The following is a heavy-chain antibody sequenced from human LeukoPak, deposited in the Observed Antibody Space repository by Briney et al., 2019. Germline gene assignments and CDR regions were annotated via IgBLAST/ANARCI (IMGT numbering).Heavy chain of an antibody. CDR2: INSDGSST. V-gene: IGHV3-74*01. CDR3: ARELPPVVKYFFDY. Sequence: AGSLTLSCAASGFTFSSYWMHWVRQAPGKELVWVSRINSDGSSTSYADSVKGRFTISRDNAKNTLYLQMNSLRAEDTAVYYCARELPPVVKYFFDYWGQGTLVTVSS. D-gene: IGHD3-22*01. J-gene: IGHJ4*02. CDR1: GFTFSSYW.